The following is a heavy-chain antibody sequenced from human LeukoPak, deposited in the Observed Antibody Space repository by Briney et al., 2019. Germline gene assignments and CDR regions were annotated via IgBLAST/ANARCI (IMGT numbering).Heavy chain of an antibody. CDR1: GFTFSSCA. J-gene: IGHJ6*03. CDR3: ARDRASGSTYYYYMDV. Sequence: GGSLRLSCAASGFTFSSCAMHWVRQAPGKGLEYVSAISSNGGSTYHANSVKGRFTISRDNSKNTLYLQMGSLRAEDVAVYYCARDRASGSTYYYYMDVWGKGTTVTVSS. D-gene: IGHD1-26*01. CDR2: ISSNGGST. V-gene: IGHV3-64*01.